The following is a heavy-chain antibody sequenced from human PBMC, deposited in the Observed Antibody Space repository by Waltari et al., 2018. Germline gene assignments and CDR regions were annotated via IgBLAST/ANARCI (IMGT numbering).Heavy chain of an antibody. Sequence: QVQLQESGPGLVKPSETLSLTCTVSGGSISRYYCRWIRQPAGKGLEWIGRIYTSGSTNYNPSLKSRVTISVDKSKNQFSLKLSSVTAADTAVYYCARYYYDSSGYYYLDYWGQGTLVTVSS. CDR1: GGSISRYY. CDR3: ARYYYDSSGYYYLDY. D-gene: IGHD3-22*01. CDR2: IYTSGST. J-gene: IGHJ4*02. V-gene: IGHV4-4*07.